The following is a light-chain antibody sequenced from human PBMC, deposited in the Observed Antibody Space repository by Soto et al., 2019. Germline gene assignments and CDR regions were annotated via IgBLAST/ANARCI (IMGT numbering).Light chain of an antibody. V-gene: IGKV3-15*01. J-gene: IGKJ2*01. Sequence: EIVMTQSPVTLSVSPRERATLSCRASQSISNHLAWYQQKPGQPPRLLIYGASTRATGIPARFSGSGSGTEFTLTISSLQSEDFAVYYCQQYNNWPPRTFGQGTKLEIK. CDR1: QSISNH. CDR3: QQYNNWPPRT. CDR2: GAS.